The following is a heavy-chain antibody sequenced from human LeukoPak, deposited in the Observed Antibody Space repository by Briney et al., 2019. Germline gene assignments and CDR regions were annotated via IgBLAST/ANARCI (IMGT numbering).Heavy chain of an antibody. J-gene: IGHJ4*02. V-gene: IGHV3-30-3*01. D-gene: IGHD6-13*01. CDR1: GFTFSSYA. CDR2: ISYDGSNK. Sequence: GGSLRLSCAASGFTFSSYAMHWVRQAPGKGLEWVAVISYDGSNKYYADSVKGRFTISRDNAENSLYLQMNSLRAEDTAVYYCAKDSYSKGDFWGQGVLVTVSS. CDR3: AKDSYSKGDF.